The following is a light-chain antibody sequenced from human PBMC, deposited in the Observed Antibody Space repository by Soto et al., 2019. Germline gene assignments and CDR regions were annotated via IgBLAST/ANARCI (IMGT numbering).Light chain of an antibody. CDR3: QHYKMYSPWT. CDR1: QSISSW. CDR2: DAS. J-gene: IGKJ1*01. Sequence: DIQMTQSPSTLSASVGDRVTITCRASQSISSWLAWYQQKPGKAPKLLIYDASSLESGVPSRFSGSGSGTEFTLTISSLQPADFATSYCQHYKMYSPWTFGQGTKVDIK. V-gene: IGKV1-5*01.